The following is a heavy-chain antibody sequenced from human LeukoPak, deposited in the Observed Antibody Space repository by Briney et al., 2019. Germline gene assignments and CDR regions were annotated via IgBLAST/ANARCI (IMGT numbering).Heavy chain of an antibody. Sequence: ASVKLSCTASGYTFTSYYMTWVRQAPGPPVKWMGIINPSGGSTSYAQKFQGRVTMTRDTSTSTVYMELSSLRSEDTAVYYCARRAVAGTRFDYWGQGTLVSVSS. CDR3: ARRAVAGTRFDY. D-gene: IGHD6-19*01. V-gene: IGHV1-46*01. J-gene: IGHJ4*02. CDR2: INPSGGST. CDR1: GYTFTSYY.